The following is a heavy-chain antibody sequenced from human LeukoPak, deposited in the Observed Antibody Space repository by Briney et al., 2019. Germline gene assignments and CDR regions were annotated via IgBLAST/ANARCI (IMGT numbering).Heavy chain of an antibody. CDR3: ARDLEAYCGGDCYSGNFDY. CDR2: ISSSGYT. J-gene: IGHJ4*02. Sequence: GGSLRLSCAASGFTFSDYYMSWIRQAPGKGLEWVSYISSSGYTNYADSVKGRFTISRDNAKNSLYLQMNSLRAEDTAVYYCARDLEAYCGGDCYSGNFDYWGQGTLVTVSS. V-gene: IGHV3-11*06. D-gene: IGHD2-21*02. CDR1: GFTFSDYY.